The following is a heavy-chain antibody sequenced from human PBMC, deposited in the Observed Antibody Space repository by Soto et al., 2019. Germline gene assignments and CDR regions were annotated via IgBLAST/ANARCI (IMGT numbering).Heavy chain of an antibody. CDR3: ARKDKSGYFNWFDP. CDR2: IFPSDSDT. Sequence: GQSLKISCRTSGYKFTSSWIAWVRQMPGKGLEWMGIIFPSDSDTRYSPSFQGQVTISADRSTSTVFLQWASLKASDTAVYFCARKDKSGYFNWFDPWGQGTLVTVSS. J-gene: IGHJ5*02. D-gene: IGHD3-22*01. CDR1: GYKFTSSW. V-gene: IGHV5-51*01.